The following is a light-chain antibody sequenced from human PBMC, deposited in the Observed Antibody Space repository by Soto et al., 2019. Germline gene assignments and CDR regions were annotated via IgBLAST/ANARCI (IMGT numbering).Light chain of an antibody. CDR2: EGS. V-gene: IGLV2-23*01. CDR1: SSDVGSYNL. Sequence: QSVLTQPASVSGSPGQSITISCTGTSSDVGSYNLVSWYQQHPGKAPKLMIYEGSKRPSGVSNRFSGSKSGNTASLTISGLHAEDEADYYCCSYAGSSTPVVFGGGTKLTVL. CDR3: CSYAGSSTPVV. J-gene: IGLJ2*01.